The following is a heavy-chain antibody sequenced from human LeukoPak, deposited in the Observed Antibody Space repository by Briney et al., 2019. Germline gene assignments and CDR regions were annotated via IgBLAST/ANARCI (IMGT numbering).Heavy chain of an antibody. D-gene: IGHD6-6*01. CDR2: IRYDGSNK. V-gene: IGHV3-30*02. CDR3: AKAAQIVGGGYYFDY. Sequence: PGGSLRLSCAASGFTFSSYGMHWVRQAPGKGLEWVAFIRYDGSNKYYADSVKGRFTISRDNSKNTLYLQMNSLRAEDAAVYYCAKAAQIVGGGYYFDYWGQGTLVTVSS. CDR1: GFTFSSYG. J-gene: IGHJ4*02.